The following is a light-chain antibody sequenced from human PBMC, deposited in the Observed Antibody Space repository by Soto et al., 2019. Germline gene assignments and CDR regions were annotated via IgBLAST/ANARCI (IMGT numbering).Light chain of an antibody. V-gene: IGKV3-15*01. J-gene: IGKJ5*01. CDR1: QSVSSN. CDR2: GAS. Sequence: EIVMTQSPATLSVSPGERATLSCRASQSVSSNLAWYQQKPGQAPRLLIYGASTRDIGIPARFSGSGSGTAVTLTISSLQSEDCAVYYCQQYNNWPPAITFGQGARLEI. CDR3: QQYNNWPPAIT.